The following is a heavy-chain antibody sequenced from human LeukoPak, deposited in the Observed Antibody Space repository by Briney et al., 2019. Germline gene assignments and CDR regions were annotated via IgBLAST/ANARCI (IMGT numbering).Heavy chain of an antibody. CDR1: GFTFSSYG. V-gene: IGHV3-30*03. J-gene: IGHJ3*02. CDR3: ARVTWIQLIADAFDI. CDR2: ISYDGSNK. Sequence: PGGSLRLSCAASGFTFSSYGMHWVRQAPGRGLEWVAVISYDGSNKYYADSVKGRFTISRDNSKNTLYLQMNSLRAEDTAVYYCARVTWIQLIADAFDIWGQGTMVTVSS. D-gene: IGHD5-18*01.